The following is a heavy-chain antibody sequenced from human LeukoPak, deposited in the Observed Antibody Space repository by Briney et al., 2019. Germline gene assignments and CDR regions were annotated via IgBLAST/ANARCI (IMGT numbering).Heavy chain of an antibody. CDR3: ARDLDPYCGGDCYFDY. D-gene: IGHD2-21*02. CDR1: GFTFRSYS. CDR2: ISSSSSTI. J-gene: IGHJ4*02. V-gene: IGHV3-48*01. Sequence: GGSLRLSCAASGFTFRSYSMNWVRQAPGKGLEWVSYISSSSSTIYYADSVKGRFTISRDNAKNSLYLQMNSLRAEDTAVYYCARDLDPYCGGDCYFDYWGQGTLVTVSS.